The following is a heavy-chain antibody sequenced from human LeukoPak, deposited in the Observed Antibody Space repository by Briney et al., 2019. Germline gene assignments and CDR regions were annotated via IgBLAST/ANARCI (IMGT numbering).Heavy chain of an antibody. J-gene: IGHJ6*02. CDR3: ASSQHAVAYGMDV. CDR2: TYYRSKWYN. Sequence: SQTLPLTCAISGDSFPSNSAAWNWLTQSPSRGLEWLGRTYYRSKWYNDYAVSVKSRITINPDTSKNQFSLQLNSVTPEDTAVYYCASSQHAVAYGMDVWGQGTTVTVSS. D-gene: IGHD6-19*01. V-gene: IGHV6-1*01. CDR1: GDSFPSNSAA.